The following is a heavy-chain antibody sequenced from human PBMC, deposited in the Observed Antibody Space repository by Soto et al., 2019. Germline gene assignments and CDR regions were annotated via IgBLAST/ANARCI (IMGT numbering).Heavy chain of an antibody. CDR1: GYTFTSYG. Sequence: QVQLVQSGGEVKQPGASVKVSCKTSGYTFTSYGISWVRQAPGQGLEWMGWISGYNGDTKYVQKFQGRVTLTTDTSTNTAYMEVRSLRSDYTAVYYCARDWVGDLAYWGQGTLVTVSS. CDR2: ISGYNGDT. D-gene: IGHD4-17*01. J-gene: IGHJ4*02. V-gene: IGHV1-18*01. CDR3: ARDWVGDLAY.